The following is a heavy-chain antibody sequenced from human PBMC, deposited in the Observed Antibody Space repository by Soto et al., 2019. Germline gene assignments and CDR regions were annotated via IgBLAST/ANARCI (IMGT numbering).Heavy chain of an antibody. CDR1: GGTFSSYA. Sequence: QVQLVQSGAEVKKPGSSVKVSCKASGGTFSSYAISWVRQAPGQGLEWIGGIIPISETTNYAQKFQGRVTITADEAKRTGYMELSSLRSEDRAVYYCARSQGSSTSLEIYYYYYSGMDVWGPGTTATVSS. J-gene: IGHJ6*02. CDR3: ARSQGSSTSLEIYYYYYSGMDV. V-gene: IGHV1-69*01. D-gene: IGHD2-2*01. CDR2: IIPISETT.